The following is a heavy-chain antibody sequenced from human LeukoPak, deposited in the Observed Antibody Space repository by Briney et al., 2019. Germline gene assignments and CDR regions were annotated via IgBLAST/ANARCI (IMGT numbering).Heavy chain of an antibody. V-gene: IGHV3-23*01. CDR2: ISGGGGST. CDR1: GFTFSSYA. D-gene: IGHD2/OR15-2a*01. CDR3: AKDLPPSTNYYYYYGMDV. Sequence: GGSLRLSCAASGFTFSSYAMSWVRQAPGKGLEWVSAISGGGGSTYYADSVKGRFTISRDNSKNTLYLQMNSLRAEDTAVYYCAKDLPPSTNYYYYYGMDVWGQGTTVTVSS. J-gene: IGHJ6*02.